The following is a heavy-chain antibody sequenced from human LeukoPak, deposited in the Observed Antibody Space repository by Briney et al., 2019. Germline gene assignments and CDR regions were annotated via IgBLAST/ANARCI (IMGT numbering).Heavy chain of an antibody. CDR2: ISYSGIT. CDR3: ARQEGRNLWAFDI. V-gene: IGHV4-39*01. Sequence: SETLSLTCIVSGGSISSCDYWWGWIRQPPGKGLEWIGSISYSGITFYNPSLKSRVTISVDTSKNQFSLKLSSVTAADTTLFYCARQEGRNLWAFDIWGQGTRVTVSS. CDR1: GGSISSCDYW. J-gene: IGHJ3*02. D-gene: IGHD1-14*01.